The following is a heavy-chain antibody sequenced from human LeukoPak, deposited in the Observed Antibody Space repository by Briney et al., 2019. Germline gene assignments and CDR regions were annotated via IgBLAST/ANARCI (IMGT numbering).Heavy chain of an antibody. Sequence: PGGSLRLSCAASGFTFSSYSMNWVRQAPGKGLEWVSSISSSSSYIYYADSVKVRFTISRDNAKNSLYLQMNSLRAEDTAVYYCARIYSNSWYTALDYWGQGTLVTVSS. CDR1: GFTFSSYS. D-gene: IGHD6-13*01. J-gene: IGHJ4*02. CDR2: ISSSSSYI. V-gene: IGHV3-21*01. CDR3: ARIYSNSWYTALDY.